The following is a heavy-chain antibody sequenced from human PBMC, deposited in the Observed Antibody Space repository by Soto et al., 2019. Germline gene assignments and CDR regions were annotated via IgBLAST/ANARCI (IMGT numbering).Heavy chain of an antibody. Sequence: SVKVSCKASGYTFTSYXMHXXRQXPGQRLEWMGWINAGNGNTKYSQKFQGRVTITRDTSASTAYMELSSLRSEDTAVYYCARGHDFWSGLYYMDVWGKGTTVTVSS. J-gene: IGHJ6*03. CDR3: ARGHDFWSGLYYMDV. D-gene: IGHD3-3*01. CDR2: INAGNGNT. CDR1: GYTFTSYX. V-gene: IGHV1-3*01.